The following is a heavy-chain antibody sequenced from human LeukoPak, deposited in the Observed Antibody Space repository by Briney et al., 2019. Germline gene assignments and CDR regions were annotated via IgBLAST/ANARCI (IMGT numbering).Heavy chain of an antibody. CDR1: GGSIRNGDYY. V-gene: IGHV4-30-4*01. J-gene: IGHJ4*02. CDR2: IYYSGNT. Sequence: PSQTLSLTYTISGGSIRNGDYYWSWIRQSPGKGLEWIGYIYYSGNTLYNSSLKSQVSISGDTSKNQFSLKLTSVTAADTAVYYCARGDGYNSLDYWGQGTLVTVSS. D-gene: IGHD5-24*01. CDR3: ARGDGYNSLDY.